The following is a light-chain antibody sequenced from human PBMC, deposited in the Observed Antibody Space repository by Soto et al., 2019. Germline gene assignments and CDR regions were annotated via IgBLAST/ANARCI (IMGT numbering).Light chain of an antibody. CDR3: CSYTTSGTPI. V-gene: IGLV2-14*01. CDR2: EVT. J-gene: IGLJ2*01. Sequence: QSALTQPASVSGSPGQSITMSCTGASSDVGGYDYVSWYRHHPGKAPTLIIYEVTTRPSGVSSRFSGSKSGYTASLTISGLQAEDEADYYCCSYTTSGTPIFGGGTQLTVL. CDR1: SSDVGGYDY.